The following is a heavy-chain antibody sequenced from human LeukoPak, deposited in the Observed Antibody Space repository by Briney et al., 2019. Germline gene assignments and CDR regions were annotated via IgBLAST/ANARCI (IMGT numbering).Heavy chain of an antibody. D-gene: IGHD3-16*01. CDR3: ASQSYARFDP. Sequence: PGGSLRLSCAASGFTFDDYAMHWVRQAPGKGLEWVSTIGWNSGSIGYADSVKGRFTISRDNAKNSLYLQMNSLRVEDTAVYYCASQSYARFDPWGQGTLVTVSS. CDR2: IGWNSGSI. J-gene: IGHJ5*02. CDR1: GFTFDDYA. V-gene: IGHV3-9*01.